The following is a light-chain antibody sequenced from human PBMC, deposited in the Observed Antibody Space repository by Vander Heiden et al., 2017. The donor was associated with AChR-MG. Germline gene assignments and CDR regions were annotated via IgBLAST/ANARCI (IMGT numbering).Light chain of an antibody. Sequence: QSALTQPPSVSGSPGQSVTISCTGTSSDVGRYNRVSWYQQPPGTAPKLMIYDVSYRPSGVPDRFSGSKSGNTASLTISGLQAEDEADYYCSSYTSSNTLVFGGGTKLTVL. J-gene: IGLJ2*01. V-gene: IGLV2-18*02. CDR3: SSYTSSNTLV. CDR2: DVS. CDR1: SSDVGRYNR.